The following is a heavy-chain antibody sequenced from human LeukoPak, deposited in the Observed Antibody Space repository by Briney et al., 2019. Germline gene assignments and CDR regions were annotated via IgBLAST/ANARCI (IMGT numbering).Heavy chain of an antibody. CDR2: MNPNSGNT. CDR3: ARASYDFWSGYYRRNDAFDI. D-gene: IGHD3-3*01. CDR1: GYTFTSYD. J-gene: IGHJ3*02. Sequence: ASVKGSCKASGYTFTSYDINWVRQATGQGLEWMGWMNPNSGNTGYAQKFQGRVTMTRNTSISTAYMELSSLRSEDTAVYYCARASYDFWSGYYRRNDAFDIWGQGTMVTVSS. V-gene: IGHV1-8*01.